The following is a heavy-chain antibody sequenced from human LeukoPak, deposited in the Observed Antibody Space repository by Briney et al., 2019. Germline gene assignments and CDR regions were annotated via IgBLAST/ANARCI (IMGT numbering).Heavy chain of an antibody. V-gene: IGHV4-34*01. CDR1: GGSFSGYY. CDR2: INHSGST. D-gene: IGHD1-7*01. J-gene: IGHJ5*02. Sequence: KPSETLSLTCAVYGGSFSGYYWSWIRQPPGKGLEWIREINHSGSTNYNPSLKSRVTISVDTSKNQFSLKLSSVTAADTAVYYCARGELELPNWFDPWGQGTLVTVSS. CDR3: ARGELELPNWFDP.